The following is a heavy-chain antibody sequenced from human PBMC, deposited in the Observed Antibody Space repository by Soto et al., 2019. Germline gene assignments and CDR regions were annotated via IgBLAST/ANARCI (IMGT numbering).Heavy chain of an antibody. CDR3: ARDPGGSNYFDY. CDR1: GFTFSSYG. J-gene: IGHJ4*02. CDR2: IWYDGSNK. Sequence: GGSLRLSCAASGFTFSSYGMHWVRQAPGKGLEWVAVIWYDGSNKYYADSVKGRFTISRDNSKNTLYLQMNSLRAEDTAVYYCARDPGGSNYFDYLGPGNPGHRLL. V-gene: IGHV3-33*01. D-gene: IGHD3-16*01.